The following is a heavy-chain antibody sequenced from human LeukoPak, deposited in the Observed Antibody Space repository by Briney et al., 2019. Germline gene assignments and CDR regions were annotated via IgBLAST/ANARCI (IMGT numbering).Heavy chain of an antibody. Sequence: GESLKISCKGSGYSFTSYWIGWVRQMPGKGLEWMGIIYPGDSDTRYSPSFQGEVTISADKSISTAYLQWSQLQASDTAMYYCARQSPAYYYDSSGYYYFDYWGQGTLVTVSS. CDR3: ARQSPAYYYDSSGYYYFDY. CDR2: IYPGDSDT. V-gene: IGHV5-51*01. D-gene: IGHD3-22*01. J-gene: IGHJ4*02. CDR1: GYSFTSYW.